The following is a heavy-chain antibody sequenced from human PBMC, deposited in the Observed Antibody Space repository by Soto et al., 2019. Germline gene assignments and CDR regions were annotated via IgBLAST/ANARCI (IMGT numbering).Heavy chain of an antibody. CDR2: MNPNSGNT. V-gene: IGHV1-8*01. D-gene: IGHD2-2*01. CDR3: ARGIVLVPAAYYYYGMDV. Sequence: QVQLVQSWAEVKKPGASVKVSCKASGYTFTSYDINWVRQATGQGLEWMGWMNPNSGNTGYAQKFQGRVTMTRKTSISTAYMELSSLRSEVTAVYYCARGIVLVPAAYYYYGMDVWGQGTTVTVSS. CDR1: GYTFTSYD. J-gene: IGHJ6*02.